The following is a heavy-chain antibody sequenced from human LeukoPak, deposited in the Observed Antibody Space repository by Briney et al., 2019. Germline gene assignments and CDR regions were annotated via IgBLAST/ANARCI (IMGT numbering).Heavy chain of an antibody. CDR1: GGSFSGYY. CDR2: IHYSGST. V-gene: IGHV4-34*01. CDR3: AGGYCSGGSCYSYYYYNYMDV. D-gene: IGHD2-15*01. J-gene: IGHJ6*03. Sequence: SETLSLTCAVYGGSFSGYYWSWIRQPPGKGLEWIGSIHYSGSTNYNPSLKSRSTISVDTSKNQSSLELSAVTAADRAWYYCAGGYCSGGSCYSYYYYNYMDVWGKGTTVTASS.